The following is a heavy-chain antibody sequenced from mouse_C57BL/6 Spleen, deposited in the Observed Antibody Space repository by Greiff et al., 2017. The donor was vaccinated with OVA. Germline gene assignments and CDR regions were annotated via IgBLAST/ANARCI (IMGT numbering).Heavy chain of an antibody. CDR1: GYTFTDYY. CDR3: AGGYPYAMDY. D-gene: IGHD2-2*01. CDR2: IYPGSGNT. J-gene: IGHJ4*01. V-gene: IGHV1-76*01. Sequence: VQLQQSGAELVRPGASVKLSCKASGYTFTDYYINWVKQRPGQGLEWIARIYPGSGNTYYNEKFKGKATLTAEKSSSTAYMQLSSLTSEDSAVYFCAGGYPYAMDYWGQGTSVTVSS.